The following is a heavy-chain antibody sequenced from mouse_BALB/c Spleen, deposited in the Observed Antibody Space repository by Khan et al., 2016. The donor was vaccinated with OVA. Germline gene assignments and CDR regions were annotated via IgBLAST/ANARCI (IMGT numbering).Heavy chain of an antibody. J-gene: IGHJ2*01. D-gene: IGHD1-1*01. Sequence: QLKQSGPVLVKPGASVKISCKASGYSFTGYFMHWVMQSHGKSLEWIGRINPHFGETFYNQKFVGKATLTVDESSSTAHMERRSLASEDSAVYYCARIYGSDFDYWGQGTTLTVSS. CDR1: GYSFTGYF. CDR3: ARIYGSDFDY. CDR2: INPHFGET. V-gene: IGHV1-20*02.